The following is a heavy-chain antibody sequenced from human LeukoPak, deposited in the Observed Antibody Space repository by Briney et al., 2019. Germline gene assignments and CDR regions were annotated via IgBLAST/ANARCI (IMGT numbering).Heavy chain of an antibody. Sequence: SVKVSCKASGGTFSSYAISWVRQAPGQGLEWMGRIIPILGIANYAQKFQGRVTITADKSTSTAYMELSSLRSEDTAVYYCARDVPYHGSGGPHPFDPWGQGTLVTVSS. D-gene: IGHD3-10*01. CDR2: IIPILGIA. V-gene: IGHV1-69*04. CDR1: GGTFSSYA. CDR3: ARDVPYHGSGGPHPFDP. J-gene: IGHJ5*02.